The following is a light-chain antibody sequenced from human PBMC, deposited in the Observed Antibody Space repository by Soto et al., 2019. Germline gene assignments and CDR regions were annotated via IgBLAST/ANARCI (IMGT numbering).Light chain of an antibody. J-gene: IGLJ2*01. Sequence: QSALTQPASVSGSLGQSITISCTGTSRDIGGFNYVSWYQQHPGKAPKLMIYDVNYRPSGVSDRFSASKSDNTASLTISGLQAEDEADYYCTSYSSSSTLVLFGGWTKLTVL. CDR1: SRDIGGFNY. CDR3: TSYSSSSTLVL. CDR2: DVN. V-gene: IGLV2-14*01.